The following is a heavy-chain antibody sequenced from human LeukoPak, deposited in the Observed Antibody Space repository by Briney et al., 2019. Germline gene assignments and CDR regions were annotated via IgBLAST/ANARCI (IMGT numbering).Heavy chain of an antibody. J-gene: IGHJ4*02. CDR2: IYYSGST. CDR3: ARIDRAVAGTIDY. D-gene: IGHD6-19*01. Sequence: PSETLSLTCGVSGGSISSYFWSWIRQPPGKGLEWIGYIYYSGSTNYNPSLKSRVTMSVDTSKNQFSLKLSSVTAADTAVYYCARIDRAVAGTIDYWGQGTLVTVSS. CDR1: GGSISSYF. V-gene: IGHV4-59*08.